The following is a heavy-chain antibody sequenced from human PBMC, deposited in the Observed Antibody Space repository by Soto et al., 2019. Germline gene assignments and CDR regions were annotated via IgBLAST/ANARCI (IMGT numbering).Heavy chain of an antibody. D-gene: IGHD1-26*01. CDR2: ISAYNGNT. J-gene: IGHJ4*02. CDR1: GYTFTSYG. V-gene: IGHV1-18*01. CDR3: ARGPYRWEPLGPFDY. Sequence: GASVKVSCKASGYTFTSYGISWVRQAPGQGLEWMGWISAYNGNTNYAQKLQGRVTMTTDTSTSTAYMELRSLRSDDTAVYYCARGPYRWEPLGPFDYWGPGTLVTVSS.